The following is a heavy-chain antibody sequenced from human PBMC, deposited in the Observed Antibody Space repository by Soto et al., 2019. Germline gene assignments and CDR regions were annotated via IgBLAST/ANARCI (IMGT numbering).Heavy chain of an antibody. J-gene: IGHJ5*02. D-gene: IGHD3-3*01. CDR3: ARGTRLGVVTNWFDP. CDR2: IYYSGST. V-gene: IGHV4-59*01. Sequence: SETLSLTCTVSGGSISSYYWSWIRQPPGKGLEWIGYIYYSGSTNYNPSLKSRVTISVDTSKNQFSLKLSSVTAADTAVYYCARGTRLGVVTNWFDPWGHGTLVTVSS. CDR1: GGSISSYY.